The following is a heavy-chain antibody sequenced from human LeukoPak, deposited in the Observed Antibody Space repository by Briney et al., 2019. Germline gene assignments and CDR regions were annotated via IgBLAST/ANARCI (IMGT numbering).Heavy chain of an antibody. CDR3: AREPRPYYDSSGYYYVGYFQH. CDR1: GGTFSSYA. CDR2: IIPIFGTA. V-gene: IGHV1-69*01. D-gene: IGHD3-22*01. Sequence: SVTVSCTASGGTFSSYAISWVRQAPGQGLEWMGGIIPIFGTANYAQKFQGRVTITADESTSTAYMELSSLRSEDTAVNYCAREPRPYYDSSGYYYVGYFQHWGQGTLVTVSS. J-gene: IGHJ1*01.